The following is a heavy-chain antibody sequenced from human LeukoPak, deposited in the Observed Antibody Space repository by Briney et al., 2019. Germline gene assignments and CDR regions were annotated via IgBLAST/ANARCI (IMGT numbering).Heavy chain of an antibody. D-gene: IGHD6-19*01. V-gene: IGHV1-8*03. CDR3: ARWGIAVAGYYYYYYMDV. CDR2: MNPNSGNT. CDR1: GYTFTSYD. J-gene: IGHJ6*03. Sequence: ASVKVSCKASGYTFTSYDINWVRQATGQGLEWMGWMNPNSGNTGYAQKFQGRVTITRNTSISTAYMELSSLRSEDTAVYYCARWGIAVAGYYYYYYMDVWGKGTTVTVSS.